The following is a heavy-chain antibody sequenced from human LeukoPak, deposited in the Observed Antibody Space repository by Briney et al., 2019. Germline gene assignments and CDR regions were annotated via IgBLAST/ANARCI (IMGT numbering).Heavy chain of an antibody. Sequence: GGSLRLSCAASGLTFSSYAMSWVRQAPGKGLEWVSAISVSGGTTYYADSVRGRFTISRENSKNTLYLQMNSLRDEDTALYYCAKDSSQHDSWGQGTLVTVSS. CDR3: AKDSSQHDS. CDR1: GLTFSSYA. V-gene: IGHV3-23*01. J-gene: IGHJ4*02. CDR2: ISVSGGTT.